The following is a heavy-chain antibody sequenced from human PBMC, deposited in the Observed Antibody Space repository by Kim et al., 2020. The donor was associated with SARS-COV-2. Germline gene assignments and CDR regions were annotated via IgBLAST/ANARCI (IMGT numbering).Heavy chain of an antibody. V-gene: IGHV1-69*04. CDR3: ARDHGGSYPNWFDP. Sequence: QKSQGRVTLTADKSTSTAYVELSSLRSEDTAVYYCARDHGGSYPNWFDPWGQGTLVTVSS. D-gene: IGHD1-26*01. J-gene: IGHJ5*02.